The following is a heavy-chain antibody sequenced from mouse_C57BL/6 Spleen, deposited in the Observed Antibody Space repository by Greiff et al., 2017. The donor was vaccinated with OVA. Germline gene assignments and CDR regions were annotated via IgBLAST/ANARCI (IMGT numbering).Heavy chain of an antibody. CDR1: GYTFTDYY. Sequence: QVQLQQSGAELVRPGASVKLSCKASGYTFTDYYINWVKQRPGQGLEWIARIYPGSGNTYYNEKFKGKATLTAEKSSSTAYMQLSSLTSEDSAVYFCARGELGRFDYWGQGTTLTVSS. J-gene: IGHJ2*01. D-gene: IGHD4-1*01. V-gene: IGHV1-76*01. CDR3: ARGELGRFDY. CDR2: IYPGSGNT.